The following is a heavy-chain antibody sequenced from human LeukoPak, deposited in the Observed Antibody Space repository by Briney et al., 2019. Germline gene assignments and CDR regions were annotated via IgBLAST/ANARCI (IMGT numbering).Heavy chain of an antibody. CDR3: ARFPPKDIVGATLGDY. D-gene: IGHD1-26*01. J-gene: IGHJ4*02. Sequence: PGGSLRLSCAASGLTFSNSSMNWVRQAPGKGLEWISSISSSSTYIYYADSVKGRFTISRDNAKNSLYLQMNSLRAEDTAVYYCARFPPKDIVGATLGDYWGQGTLVTVSS. CDR2: ISSSSTYI. CDR1: GLTFSNSS. V-gene: IGHV3-21*01.